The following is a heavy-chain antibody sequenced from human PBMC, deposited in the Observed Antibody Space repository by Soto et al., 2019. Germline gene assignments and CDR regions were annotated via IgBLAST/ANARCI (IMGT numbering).Heavy chain of an antibody. Sequence: QVQLVQXGAEVKKXXXSVKVSCKASGGTFSSYAISWVRQAPGQGLXWMGXIIPIFGTANYAQKFQGRVTITAXXXXXXXXXXXXXXXXXXXXXXXCARTDDGIMITFGGVTYYGMDVWGQGTTVTVSS. CDR1: GGTFSSYA. CDR3: ARTDDGIMITFGGVTYYGMDV. D-gene: IGHD3-16*01. CDR2: IIPIFGTA. V-gene: IGHV1-69*01. J-gene: IGHJ6*02.